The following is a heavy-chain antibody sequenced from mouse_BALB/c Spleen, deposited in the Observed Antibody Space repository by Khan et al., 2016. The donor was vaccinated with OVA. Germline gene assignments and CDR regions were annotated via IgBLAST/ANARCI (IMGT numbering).Heavy chain of an antibody. V-gene: IGHV3-2*02. D-gene: IGHD1-1*01. J-gene: IGHJ4*01. CDR3: ARKNYYGYAMDY. CDR1: GYSITSGYA. Sequence: EVKLLESGPGLVKPSQSLSLTCTVTGYSITSGYAWNWIRQFPGNKLEWMGYISYSGSTSYNPSLRSRISITRDTSKNQFFLQLNSVTIEDTATYYCARKNYYGYAMDYWGQGTSVTVAS. CDR2: ISYSGST.